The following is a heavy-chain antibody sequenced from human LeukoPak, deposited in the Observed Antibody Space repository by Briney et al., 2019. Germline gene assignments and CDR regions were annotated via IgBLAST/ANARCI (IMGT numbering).Heavy chain of an antibody. CDR1: GGSISSYY. CDR2: IYTRGST. D-gene: IGHD3-22*01. J-gene: IGHJ4*02. CDR3: ARGATSYYSDSSGYYSGRLFDY. Sequence: PESLSLTCTVSGGSISSYYWSWVRQPAGEGLGWIGRIYTRGSTNYNTSLKRGVTISVDNSTTQFSLKLSSVTAADPAVYYCARGATSYYSDSSGYYSGRLFDYWGQGTLVTVSS. V-gene: IGHV4-4*07.